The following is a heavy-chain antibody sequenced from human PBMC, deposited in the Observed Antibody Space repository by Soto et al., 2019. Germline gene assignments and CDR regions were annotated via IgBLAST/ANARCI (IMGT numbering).Heavy chain of an antibody. CDR2: IDDSGRT. CDR3: GRVTVSD. Sequence: QVQLQQWGAGLLKPSETLSLTCAVYGGSFSDYSWSWIRQPPGKGLEWIGEIDDSGRTKYNPAFKKPVTLSVDPSKDPFFLTLSPVTAADPAVYYFGRVTVSDWGQGTLVTVSS. J-gene: IGHJ4*02. D-gene: IGHD4-4*01. CDR1: GGSFSDYS. V-gene: IGHV4-34*01.